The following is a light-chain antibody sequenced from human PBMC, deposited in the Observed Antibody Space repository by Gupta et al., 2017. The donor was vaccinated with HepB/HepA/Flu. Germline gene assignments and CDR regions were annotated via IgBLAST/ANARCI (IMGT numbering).Light chain of an antibody. J-gene: IGLJ3*02. V-gene: IGLV5-45*02. CDR1: SRSNLDAYR. Sequence: QALLTQPSALPASPGASASLTCTLRSRSNLDAYRMYWYQQKPGSPPQYPLRYKSDSDKQQGSGVPSRFSGSKDASANAWILLISGLQSEDEADYYCMIWHNNAWVFGGGTKLTVL. CDR3: MIWHNNAWV. CDR2: YKSDSDK.